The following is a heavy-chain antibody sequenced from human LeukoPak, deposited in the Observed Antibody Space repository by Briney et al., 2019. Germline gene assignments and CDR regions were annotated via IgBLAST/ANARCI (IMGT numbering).Heavy chain of an antibody. V-gene: IGHV4-34*01. D-gene: IGHD6-13*01. Sequence: SETLSLTCAVYGGSFSGYYWSWIRQPPGKGLEWIGEINHSGSTNYNPSLKSRVTISVDTSKNQFSLKLSSVTAADTAVYYCAILKLYSSSWQKGNSGDYWGQGTLVTVSS. CDR1: GGSFSGYY. CDR2: INHSGST. CDR3: AILKLYSSSWQKGNSGDY. J-gene: IGHJ4*02.